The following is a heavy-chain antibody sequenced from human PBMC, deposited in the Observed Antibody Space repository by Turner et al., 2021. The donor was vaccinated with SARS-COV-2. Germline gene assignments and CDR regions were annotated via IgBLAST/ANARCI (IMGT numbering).Heavy chain of an antibody. V-gene: IGHV4-4*07. Sequence: QVQLQESGPGLVKPSETLSLTCTVSGGSISNYYWNWIRQPAGKGLEWIGRIYPSGNTNYNPSLNSRVTMSVDTSKNLISLRLSSVTAADTAMYYCARVNWKEHGHAFDIWGQGTMVTVSS. CDR2: IYPSGNT. CDR3: ARVNWKEHGHAFDI. D-gene: IGHD1-1*01. J-gene: IGHJ3*02. CDR1: GGSISNYY.